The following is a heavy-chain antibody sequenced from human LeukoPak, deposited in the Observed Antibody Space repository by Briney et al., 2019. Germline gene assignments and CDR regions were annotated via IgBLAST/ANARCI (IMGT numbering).Heavy chain of an antibody. J-gene: IGHJ4*02. Sequence: PGGSLRLSCAASGFTFSSYGMHWVRQAPGKGLEWVAVISYDGSNKYYADSVKGRFTISRDNSKNTLYLQMNSLRAEDTAVYYCARAIFDVVVVAAPLGYWGQGTLVTVSS. V-gene: IGHV3-30*19. CDR3: ARAIFDVVVVAAPLGY. CDR1: GFTFSSYG. CDR2: ISYDGSNK. D-gene: IGHD2-15*01.